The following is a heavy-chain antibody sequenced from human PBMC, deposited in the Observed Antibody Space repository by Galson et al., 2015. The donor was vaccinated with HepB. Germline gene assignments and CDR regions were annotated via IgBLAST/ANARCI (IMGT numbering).Heavy chain of an antibody. J-gene: IGHJ4*02. CDR3: ARYHDSTRGFDL. D-gene: IGHD2-15*01. V-gene: IGHV3-30-3*01. CDR2: ISFDGNKK. CDR1: GFTFENYA. Sequence: SLRLSCAGSGFTFENYALHWVRQAPGKGLEWVAVISFDGNKKYYADSLKGRFTISRDDAKDTLYLDLNSLRIEDTALYYCARYHDSTRGFDLWGRGTLVTVSS.